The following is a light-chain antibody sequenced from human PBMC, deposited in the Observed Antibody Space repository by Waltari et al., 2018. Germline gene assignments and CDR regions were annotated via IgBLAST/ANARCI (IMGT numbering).Light chain of an antibody. V-gene: IGLV3-1*01. J-gene: IGLJ2*01. Sequence: SYELAQPHSVSVSPGQTASITCSGDTLRKRYVCWYQQKPGQSPVLVMFQDIKRPSGIPERIVGSKSGNTATLTISGTQATDEADYYCQSWDGSTASVVFGGGTKLTVL. CDR1: TLRKRY. CDR3: QSWDGSTASVV. CDR2: QDI.